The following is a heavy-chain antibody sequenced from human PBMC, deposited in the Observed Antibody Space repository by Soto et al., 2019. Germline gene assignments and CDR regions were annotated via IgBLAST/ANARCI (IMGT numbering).Heavy chain of an antibody. CDR3: ARDTTDATTTTASGMDV. CDR2: IWYDGSNK. D-gene: IGHD1-26*01. CDR1: GFTFSSYG. V-gene: IGHV3-33*01. Sequence: GGSLRLSCAASGFTFSSYGMHWVRQAPGKGLEWVAVIWYDGSNKYYADSVKGRFTISRDNSKNTLYLQMNSLRAEDTAVYYCARDTTDATTTTASGMDVWGQGTTVTVSS. J-gene: IGHJ6*02.